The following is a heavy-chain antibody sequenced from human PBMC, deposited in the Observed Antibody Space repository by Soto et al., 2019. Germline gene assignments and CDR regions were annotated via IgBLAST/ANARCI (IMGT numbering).Heavy chain of an antibody. CDR3: AKEQRTVAGPNFDY. V-gene: IGHV3-30*04. D-gene: IGHD4-17*01. CDR1: GFTLSGYA. Sequence: GGSLRLSCAASGFTLSGYAMHWVRQAPGKGLEWVAVISYDGSNKYYADSVKGRFTISRDNSKNTLYLQMNSLRAEDTAVYYCAKEQRTVAGPNFDYWGQGTLVTVSS. CDR2: ISYDGSNK. J-gene: IGHJ4*02.